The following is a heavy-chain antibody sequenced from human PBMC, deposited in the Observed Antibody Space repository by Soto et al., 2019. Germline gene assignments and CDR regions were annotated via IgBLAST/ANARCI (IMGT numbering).Heavy chain of an antibody. V-gene: IGHV3-30-3*01. CDR3: AGDRRGYSYGYGPGDY. J-gene: IGHJ4*02. CDR2: ISYDGSNK. Sequence: GGSLRLSCAASGFTFSSYAMHWVRQAPGKGLEWVAVISYDGSNKYYADSVKGRFTISRDNSKNTLYLQMNSLRAEDTAVYYCAGDRRGYSYGYGPGDYWGQGTLVTVSS. CDR1: GFTFSSYA. D-gene: IGHD5-18*01.